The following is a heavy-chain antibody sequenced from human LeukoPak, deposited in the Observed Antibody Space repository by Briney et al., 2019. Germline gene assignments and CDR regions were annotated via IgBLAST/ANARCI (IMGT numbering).Heavy chain of an antibody. CDR3: ARDPPAVAANTYG. Sequence: GGSLRLSCAASGFTVSNNYMRWVRQAPGKGLEWASLIYSGGATFYADAVKGRFTISRDGSKNTLYLQMNSLRAEDTAVYYCARDPPAVAANTYGWGQGTLVTVSS. V-gene: IGHV3-66*01. J-gene: IGHJ4*02. D-gene: IGHD6-6*01. CDR1: GFTVSNNY. CDR2: IYSGGAT.